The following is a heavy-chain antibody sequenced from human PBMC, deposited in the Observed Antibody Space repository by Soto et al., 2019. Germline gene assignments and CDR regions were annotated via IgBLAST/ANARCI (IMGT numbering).Heavy chain of an antibody. CDR1: GFTFSSYW. Sequence: GGSLRLSCAASGFTFSSYWIHWVRQAPGKGLVWVSRINSDGSSTTYADSVKGRFTISRDNAKNTLYLQMTSLRAEDTAFYYCVRGASLNFDYWGQGTLVTVSS. J-gene: IGHJ4*02. V-gene: IGHV3-74*01. CDR2: INSDGSST. D-gene: IGHD1-26*01. CDR3: VRGASLNFDY.